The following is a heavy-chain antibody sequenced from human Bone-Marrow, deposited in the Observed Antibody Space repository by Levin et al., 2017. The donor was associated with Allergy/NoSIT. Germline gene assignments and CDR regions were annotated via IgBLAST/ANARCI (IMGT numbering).Heavy chain of an antibody. CDR2: IKSKTDGGTT. J-gene: IGHJ4*02. D-gene: IGHD3-10*01. V-gene: IGHV3-15*07. CDR3: TTSIWFGELVDY. CDR1: GFTFSNAW. Sequence: ETLSLTCAASGFTFSNAWMNWVRQAPGKGLEWVGRIKSKTDGGTTDYAAPVKGRFTISRDDSKNTLYLQMNSLKTEDTAVYYCTTSIWFGELVDYWGQGTLVTVSS.